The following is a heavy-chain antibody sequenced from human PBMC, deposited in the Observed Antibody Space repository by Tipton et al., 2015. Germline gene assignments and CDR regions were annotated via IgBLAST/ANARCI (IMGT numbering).Heavy chain of an antibody. V-gene: IGHV3-23*01. CDR3: AKVNYDDSDYYGFGAFDI. CDR1: GFSFSSYA. D-gene: IGHD3-22*01. CDR2: ISGSGGNT. J-gene: IGHJ3*02. Sequence: GSLRLSCAASGFSFSSYAMSWVRQAPGKGLEWVSTISGSGGNTYYADSVKGLISRDNSKNTPYLEMNRLRAEDTAVYYCAKVNYDDSDYYGFGAFDIRGQGTMVTVSS.